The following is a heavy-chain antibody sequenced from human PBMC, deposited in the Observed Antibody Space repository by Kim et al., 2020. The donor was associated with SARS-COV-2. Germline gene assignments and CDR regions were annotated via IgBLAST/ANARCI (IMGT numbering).Heavy chain of an antibody. CDR1: GGSISSYY. CDR2: IYYSGST. Sequence: SETLSLTCTVSGGSISSYYWSWIRQPPGKGLEWIGYIYYSGSTNYNPSLKSRVTISVDTSKNQFSLKLSSVTAADTAVYYCARHSTSQQAPLYYFDYWGQGTLVTVSS. J-gene: IGHJ4*02. V-gene: IGHV4-59*08. CDR3: ARHSTSQQAPLYYFDY. D-gene: IGHD2-2*01.